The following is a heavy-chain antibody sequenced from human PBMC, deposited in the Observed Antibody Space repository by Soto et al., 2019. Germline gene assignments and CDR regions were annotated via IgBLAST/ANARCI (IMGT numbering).Heavy chain of an antibody. CDR1: VFIFSGSA. D-gene: IGHD4-17*01. CDR2: IRSKSDNYAT. Sequence: GGSLRLSCATSVFIFSGSAMHWVRQASGKGLEWVGRIRSKSDNYATTYAASVKGRFTISRDDSKNTAYLQMNSLKTEDTAVYYCTMDDYGGNSAFRDYWGQGTLVTVSS. CDR3: TMDDYGGNSAFRDY. V-gene: IGHV3-73*01. J-gene: IGHJ4*02.